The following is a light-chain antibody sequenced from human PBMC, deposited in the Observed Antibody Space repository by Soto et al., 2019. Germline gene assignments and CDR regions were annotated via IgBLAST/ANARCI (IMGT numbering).Light chain of an antibody. CDR1: QGISDA. CDR2: DVS. V-gene: IGKV1-13*02. J-gene: IGKJ3*01. Sequence: AIQLTQSPSSLSASVGDRVTITCRASQGISDALAWYRQNPGKPPKLLIYDVSTLEVGVPSRFSGGASGPDFTLTINSLQPEDFAAYYCQQFHTCPFTFGPGTRVDV. CDR3: QQFHTCPFT.